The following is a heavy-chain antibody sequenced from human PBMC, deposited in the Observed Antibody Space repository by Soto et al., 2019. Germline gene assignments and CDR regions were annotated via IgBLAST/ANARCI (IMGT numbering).Heavy chain of an antibody. V-gene: IGHV4-59*08. CDR1: GGSIYTYY. Sequence: PSETLSLTCNVSGGSIYTYYWNWIRQSPGKGLEWIGYISDGGSTNYNPSLKSRVTISVDTSKKQVSLKLSSVTAADTAVYYCARQRYYDSSGYYSDYWGQGTLVTVSS. J-gene: IGHJ4*02. CDR2: ISDGGST. CDR3: ARQRYYDSSGYYSDY. D-gene: IGHD3-22*01.